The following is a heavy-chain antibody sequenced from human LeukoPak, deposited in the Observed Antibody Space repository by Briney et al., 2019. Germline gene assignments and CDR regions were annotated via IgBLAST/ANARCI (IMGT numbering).Heavy chain of an antibody. CDR3: ARGPIQLWIHNAMDV. CDR2: IRSKAYRGTT. J-gene: IGHJ6*02. Sequence: PTGRSLRLSGTGSGFTFGDHAMSWVRQAPGKGLEWVGFIRSKAYRGTTEYAASVKGRFTISRDDSASIAYLQMSSLRTEDTAVYYCARGPIQLWIHNAMDVWGQGTTVTVSS. CDR1: GFTFGDHA. D-gene: IGHD5-18*01. V-gene: IGHV3-49*04.